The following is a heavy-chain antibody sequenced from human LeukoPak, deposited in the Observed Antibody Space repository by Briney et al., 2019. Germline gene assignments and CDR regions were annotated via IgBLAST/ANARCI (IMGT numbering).Heavy chain of an antibody. CDR3: ATPSGYSYGDY. J-gene: IGHJ4*02. CDR1: GGSISSSSNY. CDR2: IYYSGST. D-gene: IGHD5-18*01. V-gene: IGHV4-39*01. Sequence: SETLSLTCTVSGGSISSSSNYWGWIRQPPGKGLEWIGSIYYSGSTYYNPSLKSRVTISVDTSKNQFSLKLSSVTAADTAVYYCATPSGYSYGDYWGQGTLVTVSS.